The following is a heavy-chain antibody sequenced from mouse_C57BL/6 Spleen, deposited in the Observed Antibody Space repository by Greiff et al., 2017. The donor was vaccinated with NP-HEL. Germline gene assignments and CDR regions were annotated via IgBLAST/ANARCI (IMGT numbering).Heavy chain of an antibody. CDR2: ISDGGSYT. D-gene: IGHD1-1*01. CDR3: GRDSYYGRREDWFAY. Sequence: EVQLVESGGGLVKPGGSLKLSCAASGFTFSSYAMSWVRQTPEKRLEWVATISDGGSYTYYPDNVKGRFTISRDNAKNNLYLQMSHLKSEDTAMYYCGRDSYYGRREDWFAYWGKGTLVTVSA. J-gene: IGHJ3*01. CDR1: GFTFSSYA. V-gene: IGHV5-4*01.